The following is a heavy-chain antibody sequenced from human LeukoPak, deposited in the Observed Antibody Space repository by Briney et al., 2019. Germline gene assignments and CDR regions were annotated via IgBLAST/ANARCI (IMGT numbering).Heavy chain of an antibody. CDR2: INHSGST. CDR1: GGSFSGYY. J-gene: IGHJ6*04. Sequence: PSETLSLTCAVYGGSFSGYYWSWIRQPPGKGVEGIGEINHSGSTNYNPSLTSRVTISVDTSKTQFSLKLSSVTAADTAVYYCARMRAAMAYYYYGMDVWGKGTTVTVSS. D-gene: IGHD5-18*01. CDR3: ARMRAAMAYYYYGMDV. V-gene: IGHV4-34*01.